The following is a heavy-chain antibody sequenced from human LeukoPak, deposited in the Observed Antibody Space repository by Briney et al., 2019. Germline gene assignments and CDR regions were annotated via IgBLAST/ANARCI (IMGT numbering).Heavy chain of an antibody. CDR1: GCTFDDYA. V-gene: IGHV3-9*01. Sequence: GGSLRLSCAASGCTFDDYAMHWVRQAPGKGLEWVSGISWNSGSIGYADSVKGRFTISRDNAKNSLYLQMNSLRAEDTALYYCAKGRLLYYMDVWGKGTTVTVSS. J-gene: IGHJ6*03. CDR3: AKGRLLYYMDV. CDR2: ISWNSGSI. D-gene: IGHD3-22*01.